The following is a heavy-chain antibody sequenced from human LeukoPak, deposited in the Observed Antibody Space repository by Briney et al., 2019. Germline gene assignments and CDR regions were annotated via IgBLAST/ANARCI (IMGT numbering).Heavy chain of an antibody. CDR2: INPNSGGT. CDR3: ARTYYYDSSGYYYFDY. D-gene: IGHD3-22*01. J-gene: IGHJ4*02. V-gene: IGHV1-2*02. CDR1: GYTFTGYY. Sequence: ASVKVSCKASGYTFTGYYIHWVRQAPGQGLEWMGWINPNSGGTNYAQKFQGRVTMTRDTSISTAYMELSRLRSDDTAVYYCARTYYYDSSGYYYFDYWGQGTLVTVSS.